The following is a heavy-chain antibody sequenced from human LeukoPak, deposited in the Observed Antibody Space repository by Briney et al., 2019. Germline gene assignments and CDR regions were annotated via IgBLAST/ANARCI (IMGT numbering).Heavy chain of an antibody. J-gene: IGHJ5*02. D-gene: IGHD3-22*01. CDR3: ARHLDSSGYSWFDP. V-gene: IGHV5-51*01. CDR1: GYSFTSYW. Sequence: GESLKISCKGSGYSFTSYWIGWVRQMPGKGLGWMGIIYPGDSDTRYSPSFQGQVTISGDKSISTAYLQWSSLKASDTAVYYCARHLDSSGYSWFDPWGQGTLVTVSS. CDR2: IYPGDSDT.